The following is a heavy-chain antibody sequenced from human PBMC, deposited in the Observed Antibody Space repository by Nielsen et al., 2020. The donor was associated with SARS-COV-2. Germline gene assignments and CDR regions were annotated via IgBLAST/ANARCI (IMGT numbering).Heavy chain of an antibody. J-gene: IGHJ5*02. Sequence: LSLTCAASGFTFSSYAMHWVRQAPGKGLEWVAVISYDGSNKYYADSVKGRFTISRDNSKNTLYLQMNSLRAEDTAVYYCARESRPLVWFGDENADNWFDPWGQGTLVTVSS. CDR2: ISYDGSNK. CDR3: ARESRPLVWFGDENADNWFDP. V-gene: IGHV3-30*04. D-gene: IGHD3-10*01. CDR1: GFTFSSYA.